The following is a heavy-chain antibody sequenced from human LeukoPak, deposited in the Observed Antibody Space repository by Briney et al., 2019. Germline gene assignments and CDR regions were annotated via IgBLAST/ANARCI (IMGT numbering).Heavy chain of an antibody. CDR2: INHSGST. V-gene: IGHV4-34*01. CDR1: GGSFSGYY. Sequence: KPSETLSLTCAVYGGSFSGYYWSWIRQPPGKGLEWIGEINHSGSTNYNPSLKSRVTISVDTSKNQISLKLSSVTAADTAVYYCAREGSIAVAHDAFDIWGQGTMVTVSS. J-gene: IGHJ3*02. CDR3: AREGSIAVAHDAFDI. D-gene: IGHD6-19*01.